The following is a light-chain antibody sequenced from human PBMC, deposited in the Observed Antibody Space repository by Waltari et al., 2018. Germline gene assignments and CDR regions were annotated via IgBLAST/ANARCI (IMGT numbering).Light chain of an antibody. V-gene: IGKV1-17*01. J-gene: IGKJ2*01. CDR1: QDIRNY. CDR3: QQHTTYPVT. CDR2: FAS. Sequence: DIQMTQSPYSLSASAGETVTSTCRASQDIRNYVAWYQQKPVKAPKPLIYFASNLETGVPSRFSGSGSGTRFTLTISSLQPEDFATYYCQQHTTYPVTFGQGTTLEIK.